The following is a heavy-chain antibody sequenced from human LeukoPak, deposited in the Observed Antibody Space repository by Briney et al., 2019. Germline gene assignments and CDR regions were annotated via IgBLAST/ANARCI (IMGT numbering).Heavy chain of an antibody. CDR2: IYTSGST. CDR3: AVGDGYTPGDY. D-gene: IGHD5-24*01. Sequence: SETLSLTCTVPGGSISSYYWSWIRQPPGKGLEWIGYIYTSGSTNYNPSLKSRVTISVDTSKNQFSLKLSPVTAADTAVYYCAVGDGYTPGDYWGQGTLVTVSS. V-gene: IGHV4-4*09. J-gene: IGHJ4*02. CDR1: GGSISSYY.